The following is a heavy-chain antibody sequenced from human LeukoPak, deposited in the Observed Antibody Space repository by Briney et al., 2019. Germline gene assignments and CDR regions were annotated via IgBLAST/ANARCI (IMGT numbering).Heavy chain of an antibody. J-gene: IGHJ6*03. CDR3: ARGVIAAAGTYDYYYYYMDV. D-gene: IGHD6-13*01. CDR2: MNPNSGNT. Sequence: ASVKVSCKASGGTFNNYAINWVRQAPGQGLEWMGWMNPNSGNTGYAQKFQGRVTITRNTSISTAYMELSSLRSEDTAVYYCARGVIAAAGTYDYYYYYMDVWGKGTTVTVSS. V-gene: IGHV1-8*03. CDR1: GGTFNNYA.